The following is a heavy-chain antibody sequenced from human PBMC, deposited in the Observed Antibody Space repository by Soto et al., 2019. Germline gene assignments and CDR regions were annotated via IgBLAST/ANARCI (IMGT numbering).Heavy chain of an antibody. J-gene: IGHJ6*03. V-gene: IGHV4-31*03. CDR1: GGSISSGGYY. CDR3: ASVLLRDIVVVPAAASYYYMDV. D-gene: IGHD2-2*01. Sequence: SETLSLTCTFSGGSISSGGYYWSWIRQHPGKGLEWIGHIYYSGSTYYNPSLKSRVTISVDTSKNQFSLKLSSVTAADTAVYYCASVLLRDIVVVPAAASYYYMDVWGKGTTVTAP. CDR2: IYYSGST.